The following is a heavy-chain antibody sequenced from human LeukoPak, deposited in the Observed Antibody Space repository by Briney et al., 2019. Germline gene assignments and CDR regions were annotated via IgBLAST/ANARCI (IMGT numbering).Heavy chain of an antibody. CDR3: ARLTVTGTNY. J-gene: IGHJ4*02. V-gene: IGHV3-74*01. CDR2: INSDGSSR. CDR1: GFTFSSNW. Sequence: GGSLRLSCVASGFTFSSNWMHWVRQAPGKGLVWVSRINSDGSSRSYADSVKGRFTVSRDNAKNTLYLQMDSLRAEDTAVYHCARLTVTGTNYWGQGTLVTVSS. D-gene: IGHD6-19*01.